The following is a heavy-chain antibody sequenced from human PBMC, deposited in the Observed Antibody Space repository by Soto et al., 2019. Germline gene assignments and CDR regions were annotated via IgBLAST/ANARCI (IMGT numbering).Heavy chain of an antibody. J-gene: IGHJ6*02. V-gene: IGHV1-69*13. CDR2: IVPMLGTP. D-gene: IGHD3-10*01. Sequence: GASVKVSCKASGGTFDKFIMSWVRQTPGRGLEWMGGIVPMLGTPTYAEKFKGRVRISATGSATTTYMEVTSLRSEDTAIYYCARNGTYGSSRSHYSGMDVWGQGTTVTVSS. CDR1: GGTFDKFI. CDR3: ARNGTYGSSRSHYSGMDV.